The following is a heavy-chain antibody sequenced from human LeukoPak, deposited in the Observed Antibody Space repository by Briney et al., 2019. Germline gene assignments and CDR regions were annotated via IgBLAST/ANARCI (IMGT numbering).Heavy chain of an antibody. V-gene: IGHV3-43*02. D-gene: IGHD2/OR15-2a*01. J-gene: IGHJ4*02. CDR3: XXXXXXXXGXDFGPFDA. CDR2: ISGDGGST. Sequence: GGSLRLSCAASGFTFDDYAMHWVRQAPGKGLEWVSLISGDGGSTYYADSVKGRFTISRDNSKNSLYLQMNSLRTEDTALYYCXXXXXXXXGXDFGPFDAWGQGTLVTVSS. CDR1: GFTFDDYA.